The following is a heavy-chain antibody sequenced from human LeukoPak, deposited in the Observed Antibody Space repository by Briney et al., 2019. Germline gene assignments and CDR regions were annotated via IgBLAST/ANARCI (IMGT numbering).Heavy chain of an antibody. V-gene: IGHV3-23*01. CDR2: ISGSGDST. CDR3: AKPLVSDYYDSSGYWGY. J-gene: IGHJ4*02. Sequence: GGSLRLSCAVSGFTFSSYAMSWVRQAPGKGLEWVSAISGSGDSTYYSDSVKGRFTISRDNSKNTLYVQMNSLRAEDTAVYYCAKPLVSDYYDSSGYWGYWGQGTLVTVSS. D-gene: IGHD3-22*01. CDR1: GFTFSSYA.